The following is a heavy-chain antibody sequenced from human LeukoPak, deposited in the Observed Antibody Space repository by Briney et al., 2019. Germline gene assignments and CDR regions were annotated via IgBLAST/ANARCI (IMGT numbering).Heavy chain of an antibody. CDR3: AREVRGSSPFDY. CDR1: GFTFSSYT. CDR2: ISSSSGYI. D-gene: IGHD6-13*01. V-gene: IGHV3-21*01. Sequence: PGGSLRLSCAASGFTFSSYTIHWVRQAPGKGLEWVSSISSSSGYIYHADSVKGRFTTSRDNAKNSVYLQMNSLRDEDTAVYYCAREVRGSSPFDYWGQGTLVTVSS. J-gene: IGHJ4*02.